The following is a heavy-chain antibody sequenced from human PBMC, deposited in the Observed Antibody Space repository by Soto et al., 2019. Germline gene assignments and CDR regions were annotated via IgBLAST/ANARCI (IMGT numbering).Heavy chain of an antibody. V-gene: IGHV3-9*01. CDR1: GFTFDDYA. J-gene: IGHJ4*02. CDR3: AKDGDSSLDSIPYYLDY. D-gene: IGHD6-13*01. CDR2: ISWNIGSI. Sequence: EVQLVESGGGLVQPGRSLRLSCAASGFTFDDYAMHWVRQASGKGLEWVSGISWNIGSIGYADSVKGRFTISRDNAKNSLYLRMNSLRAEDTALYYCAKDGDSSLDSIPYYLDYWGQGTLVTVSS.